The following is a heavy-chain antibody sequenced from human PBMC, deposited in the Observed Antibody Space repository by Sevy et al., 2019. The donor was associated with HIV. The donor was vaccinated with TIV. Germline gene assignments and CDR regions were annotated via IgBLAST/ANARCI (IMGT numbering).Heavy chain of an antibody. V-gene: IGHV1-69*13. CDR2: IIPIFGTA. CDR3: ARDSRYCSSTSCSPADYYYYYGMDV. CDR1: GGTFSSYA. D-gene: IGHD2-2*01. J-gene: IGHJ6*02. Sequence: SVKVYCKASGGTFSSYAISWVRQAPGQGLEWMGGIIPIFGTANYAQKFQGRVTITADESTSTAYMELSSLRSEDTAVYYCARDSRYCSSTSCSPADYYYYYGMDVWGQGTTVTVSS.